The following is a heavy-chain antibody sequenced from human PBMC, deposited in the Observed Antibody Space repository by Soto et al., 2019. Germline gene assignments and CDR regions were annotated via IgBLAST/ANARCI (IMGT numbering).Heavy chain of an antibody. Sequence: DEQLVESGGGSLQPGGSLRLSCAASGFSFRNYGMTWVRQSPGKGLEWVSLISSGGGSTDYADSVKGRFTISRDNSQNMLFLQMTGLRGDDTALYYCAKLKGGLGRFYGMDAWGQGTMVIVSS. CDR1: GFSFRNYG. V-gene: IGHV3-23*04. CDR3: AKLKGGLGRFYGMDA. J-gene: IGHJ6*02. CDR2: ISSGGGST. D-gene: IGHD3-3*01.